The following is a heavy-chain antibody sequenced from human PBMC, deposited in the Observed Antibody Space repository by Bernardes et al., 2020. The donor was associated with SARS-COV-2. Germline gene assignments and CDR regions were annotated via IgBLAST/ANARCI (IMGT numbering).Heavy chain of an antibody. V-gene: IGHV3-30*18. J-gene: IGHJ4*02. CDR1: GFTFSSYG. CDR2: ISYDGSNK. D-gene: IGHD6-19*01. Sequence: GGSLRLSCAASGFTFSSYGMHWVRQAPGKGLEWVAVISYDGSNKYYADSVKGRFTISRDNSKNTLYLQMNSLRAEDTAVYYCAKFAYSQWLVDYFDYWGQGTLVTVSS. CDR3: AKFAYSQWLVDYFDY.